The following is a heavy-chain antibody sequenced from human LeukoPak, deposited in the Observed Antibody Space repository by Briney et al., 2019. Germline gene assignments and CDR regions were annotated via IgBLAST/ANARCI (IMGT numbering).Heavy chain of an antibody. D-gene: IGHD1-26*01. V-gene: IGHV4-39*07. J-gene: IGHJ3*02. CDR1: GGSVSSSSYY. Sequence: SETLSLTCTVSGGSVSSSSYYWGWIRQPPGKGLEWIGSIYYSGSTNYNPSLKSRVTISVDTSKNQFSLKLSSVTAADTAVYYCARGVGATRNAFDIWGQGTMVTVSS. CDR2: IYYSGST. CDR3: ARGVGATRNAFDI.